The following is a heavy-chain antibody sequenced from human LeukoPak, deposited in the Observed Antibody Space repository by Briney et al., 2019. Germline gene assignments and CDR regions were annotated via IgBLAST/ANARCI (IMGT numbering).Heavy chain of an antibody. J-gene: IGHJ4*02. CDR2: ISYDGSNK. V-gene: IGHV3-30*03. CDR3: ATLKWFGELSVDY. D-gene: IGHD3-10*01. Sequence: GGSLRLSCVASGFTFGKYWMSWVRQAPGKGLEWVAVISYDGSNKYYADSVKGRFTISRDNSKNTLYLQMNSLRAEDTAVYYCATLKWFGELSVDYWGQGTLVTVSS. CDR1: GFTFGKYW.